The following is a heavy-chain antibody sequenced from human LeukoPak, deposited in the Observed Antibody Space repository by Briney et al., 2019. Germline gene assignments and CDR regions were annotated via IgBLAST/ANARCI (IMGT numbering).Heavy chain of an antibody. J-gene: IGHJ4*02. D-gene: IGHD6-19*01. CDR2: ISWNSGTI. Sequence: GRSLRLSCAASGFTFDDYAMHWVRQAPGKGLEWVSGISWNSGTIGYADSVKGRFTISRDNAKNSLYLQMNSLRAEDTAVYYCARDSVFDYWGQGTLVTVSS. V-gene: IGHV3-9*01. CDR1: GFTFDDYA. CDR3: ARDSVFDY.